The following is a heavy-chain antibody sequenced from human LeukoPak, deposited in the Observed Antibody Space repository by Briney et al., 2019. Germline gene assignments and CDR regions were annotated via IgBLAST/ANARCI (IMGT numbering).Heavy chain of an antibody. D-gene: IGHD3-9*01. V-gene: IGHV3-23*01. CDR3: AARLTGSYFDY. CDR2: ISGNGGNT. Sequence: GGSLRLSCAASGFTFSSYSMNWVRQAPGKGLEWVSAISGNGGNTYYADSVKGRFTISRDNSKNTLYLQINSLRAEDTAVYYCAARLTGSYFDYWGQGTLVTVSS. CDR1: GFTFSSYS. J-gene: IGHJ4*02.